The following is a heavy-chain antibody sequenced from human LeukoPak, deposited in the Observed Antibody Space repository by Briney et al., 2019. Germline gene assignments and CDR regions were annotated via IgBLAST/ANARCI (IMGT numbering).Heavy chain of an antibody. CDR1: GFTFSNYA. D-gene: IGHD1-26*01. J-gene: IGHJ4*02. V-gene: IGHV3-23*01. CDR3: AKDRSIGTYYSFDS. CDR2: VSGSGAIA. Sequence: GGSLRLSCAASGFTFSNYAMSWVRQAPGKGLEWVSAVSGSGAIAYYTDSVKGRFTISRDNSKNTLYLQMSSLTAKDTAVYYCAKDRSIGTYYSFDSWGQGTLVTVSS.